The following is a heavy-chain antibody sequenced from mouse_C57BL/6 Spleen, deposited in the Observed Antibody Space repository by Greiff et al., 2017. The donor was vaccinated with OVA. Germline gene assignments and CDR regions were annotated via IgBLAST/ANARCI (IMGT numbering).Heavy chain of an antibody. V-gene: IGHV10-1*01. CDR3: VRRNWDVGAMDY. Sequence: EVKLVESGGGLVQPKGSLKLSCAASGFSFNTYAMNWVRQAPGKGLEWVARIRSKSNNYATYYADSVKDRFTISRDDSESMLYLQMNNLKTEDTAMYYCVRRNWDVGAMDYWGQGTSVTVSS. D-gene: IGHD4-1*01. CDR2: IRSKSNNYAT. J-gene: IGHJ4*01. CDR1: GFSFNTYA.